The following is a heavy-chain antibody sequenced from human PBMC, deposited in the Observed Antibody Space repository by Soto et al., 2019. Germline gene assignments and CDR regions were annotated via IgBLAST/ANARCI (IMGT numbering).Heavy chain of an antibody. D-gene: IGHD5-12*01. CDR1: GFTFSRYA. CDR2: ISYDGSNK. V-gene: IGHV3-30-3*01. Sequence: QVQLEESGGGVVQPGRSLRLSCAASGFTFSRYAMHWVRQAPGKGLEWVAVISYDGSNKYYADSVKGRFTISRDNSKNTLYLQMNSLRAEDTAVYYCAREAGGYRPFDPWGQGTLVTVSS. J-gene: IGHJ5*02. CDR3: AREAGGYRPFDP.